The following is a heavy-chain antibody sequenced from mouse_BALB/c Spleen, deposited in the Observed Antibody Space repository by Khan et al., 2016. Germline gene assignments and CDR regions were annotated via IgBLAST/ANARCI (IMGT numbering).Heavy chain of an antibody. Sequence: VQLQESGPGLVAPSQSLSITCTVSGFSLTDYGVSWIRQPPGKGLEWLGVTCGGGSTYYNTALKSRLSISNDNSKSQVFLKMSSLQTDDTAMYYCAKRIWSYYYALDYWGQGTSVTVSS. J-gene: IGHJ4*01. CDR1: GFSLTDYG. V-gene: IGHV2-6-5*01. CDR2: TCGGGST. CDR3: AKRIWSYYYALDY.